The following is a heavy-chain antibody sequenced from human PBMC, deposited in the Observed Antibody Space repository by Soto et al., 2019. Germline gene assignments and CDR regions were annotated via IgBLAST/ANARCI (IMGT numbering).Heavy chain of an antibody. D-gene: IGHD2-2*01. V-gene: IGHV1-69*02. CDR2: IIPILGIA. Sequence: SVKVSCKASGGTFSSYTISWVRQAPGQGLEWMGRIIPILGIANYAQKFQGRVTITADKSTSTAYMELSSLRTEDTAVYFCARAFVNCISPNCYRIQPDWFDPWGQGTLVTVSS. CDR3: ARAFVNCISPNCYRIQPDWFDP. CDR1: GGTFSSYT. J-gene: IGHJ5*02.